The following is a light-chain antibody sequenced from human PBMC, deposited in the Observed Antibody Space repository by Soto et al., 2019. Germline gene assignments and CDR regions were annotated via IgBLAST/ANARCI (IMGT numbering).Light chain of an antibody. Sequence: QSVLTQPPSASGTPGQRVTISFSGSSSNIGTNTVNWYQHFPGSAPQLLLYNTNQRPSGVPGRFSGSKSGTSASLAISGLQSEDEADYYCAAWDGSLDVVLFGGGTKVTVL. CDR3: AAWDGSLDVVL. CDR2: NTN. CDR1: SSNIGTNT. V-gene: IGLV1-44*01. J-gene: IGLJ2*01.